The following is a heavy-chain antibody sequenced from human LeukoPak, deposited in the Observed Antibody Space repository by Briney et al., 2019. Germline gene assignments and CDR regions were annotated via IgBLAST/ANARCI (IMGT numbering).Heavy chain of an antibody. D-gene: IGHD3-10*01. CDR2: INPNSGGT. V-gene: IGHV1-2*02. J-gene: IGHJ4*02. CDR1: GYTFTSYG. Sequence: VASVKVSCKASGYTFTSYGISWVRQAPGQGLEWMGWINPNSGGTNYAQKFQGRVTMTRDTSISTAYMELSRLRSDDTAVYYCARAPKGGSGRWGQGTLVTVSS. CDR3: ARAPKGGSGR.